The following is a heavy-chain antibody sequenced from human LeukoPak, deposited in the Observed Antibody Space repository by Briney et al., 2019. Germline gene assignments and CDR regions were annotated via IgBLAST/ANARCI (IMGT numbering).Heavy chain of an antibody. Sequence: SETLSLTCTVSGGSISNSYWGWIRLPPGKGLEWIGYIYYSGSTKYNPSLKSRVTISVDTSKNQFSLKLSSVTAADTAVYYCARGEYCSGGSCYGDYYYYYGMDVWGQGTTVTVSS. D-gene: IGHD2-15*01. CDR1: GGSISNSY. CDR2: IYYSGST. V-gene: IGHV4-59*12. J-gene: IGHJ6*02. CDR3: ARGEYCSGGSCYGDYYYYYGMDV.